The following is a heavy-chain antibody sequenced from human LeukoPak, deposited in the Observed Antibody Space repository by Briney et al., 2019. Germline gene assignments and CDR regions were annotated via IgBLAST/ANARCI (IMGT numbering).Heavy chain of an antibody. CDR3: VKDGSSSFYYYFDY. D-gene: IGHD3-22*01. CDR2: IRYDGSLQ. J-gene: IGHJ4*02. Sequence: GGCLRLSRAASVFTLTSYAMHGVPHAPGKGLEWGAFIRYDGSLQLYTHSVKGRFTVSRDNPKNTLYMQKHTLRAADTPLYYCVKDGSSSFYYYFDYWGQGALVTVSS. CDR1: VFTLTSYA. V-gene: IGHV3-30*02.